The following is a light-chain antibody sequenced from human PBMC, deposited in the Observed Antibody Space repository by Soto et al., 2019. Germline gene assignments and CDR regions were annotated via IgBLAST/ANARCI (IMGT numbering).Light chain of an antibody. V-gene: IGKV3-15*01. CDR3: QQHNNWPDS. J-gene: IGKJ4*01. Sequence: QSPGTLSVSPGERVSLSCRPSQSVGRNLAWYQQKPGQAPRLLIYTTSTRAPGIPARFSGSGSGTEFTLTISSLQSEDVAVYYCQQHNNWPDSFGGGTKVEIK. CDR2: TTS. CDR1: QSVGRN.